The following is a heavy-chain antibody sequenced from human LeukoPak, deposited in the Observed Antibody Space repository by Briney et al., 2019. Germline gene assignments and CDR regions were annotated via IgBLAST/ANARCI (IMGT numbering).Heavy chain of an antibody. V-gene: IGHV1-18*01. CDR1: GYTFSNYG. CDR2: ISAYNGNT. Sequence: ASVKVPCKTSGYTFSNYGISWVRQAPGQGPEWMGWISAYNGNTDYPQKVQDRVSMTTDTSTSTAYMELRSLTSDDTALYYCARDTRDYDHYYFGMDVWGQGTTVTVS. D-gene: IGHD5-12*01. CDR3: ARDTRDYDHYYFGMDV. J-gene: IGHJ6*02.